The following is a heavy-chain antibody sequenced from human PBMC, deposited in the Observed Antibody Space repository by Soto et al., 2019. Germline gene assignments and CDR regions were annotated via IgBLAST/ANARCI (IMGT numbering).Heavy chain of an antibody. Sequence: QVQLVQSGAEVKKPGASVKVSCKASGYTFTSYGISWVRQAPGQGLEWMGWISAYNGNTNYAQKLQGRVTMTTDTTTSTAYMELRSLSSDDTGVYYCEREGIVVVPAAGEGDYYYYGMDVWGQGTTVTVSS. V-gene: IGHV1-18*01. D-gene: IGHD2-2*01. J-gene: IGHJ6*02. CDR1: GYTFTSYG. CDR3: EREGIVVVPAAGEGDYYYYGMDV. CDR2: ISAYNGNT.